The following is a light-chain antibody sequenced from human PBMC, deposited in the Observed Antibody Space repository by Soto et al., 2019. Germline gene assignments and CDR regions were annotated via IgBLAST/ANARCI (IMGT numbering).Light chain of an antibody. CDR3: QKYNSAPLT. CDR1: QGIGGY. CDR2: AAS. J-gene: IGKJ4*01. V-gene: IGKV1-27*01. Sequence: DIQMTQSPSSLSASLGDRVTITCRASQGIGGYLAWYQQKPGNAPKLLIYAASTLQSGVPSRFSGSGSGTDFTLTISSLQPEDVATYYCQKYNSAPLTFGGGTMLEIK.